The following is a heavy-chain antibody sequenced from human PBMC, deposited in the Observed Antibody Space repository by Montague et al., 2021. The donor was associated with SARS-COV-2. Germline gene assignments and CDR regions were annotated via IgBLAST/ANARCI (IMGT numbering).Heavy chain of an antibody. D-gene: IGHD2-15*01. Sequence: SETLSLTCSVSGGSTSNYYWTWIRQSPGKGLQWIGYIFYTGSTKFNPPLKSRVSMSLDTSKNHFSLRLSAVTAADTARYYCARAQNICFIANCVNYSDLWGLGALVTVSS. J-gene: IGHJ4*02. V-gene: IGHV4-59*01. CDR1: GGSTSNYY. CDR2: IFYTGST. CDR3: ARAQNICFIANCVNYSDL.